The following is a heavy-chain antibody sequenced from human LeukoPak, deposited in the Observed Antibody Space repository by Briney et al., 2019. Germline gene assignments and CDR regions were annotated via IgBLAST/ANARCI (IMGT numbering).Heavy chain of an antibody. Sequence: GGSLRLSCVASGITFSNYAVSWVRQAPEKGLDWVSVISGSAHKIRYADSVKGRSTISRDNSKNTLYLQMNSLRVEDTAVYYCAKIGYPDYWGQGTLATVSS. V-gene: IGHV3-23*01. J-gene: IGHJ4*02. CDR1: GITFSNYA. CDR2: ISGSAHKI. CDR3: AKIGYPDY. D-gene: IGHD6-13*01.